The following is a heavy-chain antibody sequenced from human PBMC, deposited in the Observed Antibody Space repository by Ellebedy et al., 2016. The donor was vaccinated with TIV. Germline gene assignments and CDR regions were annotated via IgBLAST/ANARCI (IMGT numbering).Heavy chain of an antibody. CDR1: GFTFSDNY. J-gene: IGHJ5*02. D-gene: IGHD2-2*01. Sequence: GGSLRLSCAASGFTFSDNYMIWIRQAPGKGLEWVSYISSSGSSVYYADSVKGRFTISRDNAKNSLYLQINTLRAEDTAVYYCARDTRFIDHQHNWFDPWGQGTLVTVSS. CDR2: ISSSGSSV. V-gene: IGHV3-11*01. CDR3: ARDTRFIDHQHNWFDP.